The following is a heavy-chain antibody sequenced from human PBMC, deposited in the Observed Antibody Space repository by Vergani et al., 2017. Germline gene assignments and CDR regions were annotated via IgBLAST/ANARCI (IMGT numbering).Heavy chain of an antibody. D-gene: IGHD6-19*01. CDR2: IIPIFGTA. Sequence: QVQLVQSGAEVKKPGSSVKVSCKASGGTFSSYAISWVRQAPGQGLEWMGGIIPIFGTANYAQKFQGRVTITADESTSTAYMELSSLRSEDTAVYYCARDQSKIAVAGYYYYGMDVWGQGTTVTVSS. CDR3: ARDQSKIAVAGYYYYGMDV. J-gene: IGHJ6*02. V-gene: IGHV1-69*01. CDR1: GGTFSSYA.